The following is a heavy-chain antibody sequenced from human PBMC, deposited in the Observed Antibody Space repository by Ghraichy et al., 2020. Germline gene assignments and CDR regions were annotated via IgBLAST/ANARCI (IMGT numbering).Heavy chain of an antibody. D-gene: IGHD5-12*01. Sequence: SETLSLTCAISGDSVSSNSAAWNWIRQSPSRGLEWLGRTYYGSKWYNDYAVSVKSRITINPDTSKNQFSLQLNSVTPEDTAVYYCARDQGKSGYDLYNRFDPWGQGTLVTVSS. J-gene: IGHJ5*02. V-gene: IGHV6-1*01. CDR1: GDSVSSNSAA. CDR2: TYYGSKWYN. CDR3: ARDQGKSGYDLYNRFDP.